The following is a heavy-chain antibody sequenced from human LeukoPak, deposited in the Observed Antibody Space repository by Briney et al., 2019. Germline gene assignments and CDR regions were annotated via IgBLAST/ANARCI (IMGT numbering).Heavy chain of an antibody. J-gene: IGHJ4*02. CDR1: GFTFSSYS. D-gene: IGHD6-19*01. CDR2: ISSSSSYI. V-gene: IGHV3-21*01. Sequence: GGSLRLSCAASGFTFSSYSMNWVRQAPGKGLEWVSSISSSSSYIYYAVSVKGRFTISRDNAKNSLYLQMNSLRAEDTAVYYCAKDRRAGVAVADTYFDYWGQGTLVTVSS. CDR3: AKDRRAGVAVADTYFDY.